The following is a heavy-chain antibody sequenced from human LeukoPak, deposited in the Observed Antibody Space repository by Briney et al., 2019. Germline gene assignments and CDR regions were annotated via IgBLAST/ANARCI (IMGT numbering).Heavy chain of an antibody. CDR1: GYTFTSYG. CDR3: ARDDQYSSSWYFDY. J-gene: IGHJ4*02. D-gene: IGHD6-13*01. CDR2: ISAYNGNT. V-gene: IGHV1-18*01. Sequence: ASVTVSCKASGYTFTSYGISWVRQAPGQGLEWMGWISAYNGNTNYAQKLQGRVTMTTDTSTSTAYMELRSLRSDDTAVYYCARDDQYSSSWYFDYWGQGTLVTVSS.